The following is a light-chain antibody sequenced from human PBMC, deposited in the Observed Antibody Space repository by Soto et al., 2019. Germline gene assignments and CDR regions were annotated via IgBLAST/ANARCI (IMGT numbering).Light chain of an antibody. V-gene: IGKV1-17*01. CDR3: LHHYNYPLT. CDR2: SAS. CDR1: QGIGND. Sequence: DIQMTQFPSSLSASVGDRVTITCRASQGIGNDLGWYQHKPGKAPKRLLFSASTLDSGVPSRFSGGGFGTEFTLTISSLQPEDFATYYCLHHYNYPLTLGWGTKVEIK. J-gene: IGKJ4*01.